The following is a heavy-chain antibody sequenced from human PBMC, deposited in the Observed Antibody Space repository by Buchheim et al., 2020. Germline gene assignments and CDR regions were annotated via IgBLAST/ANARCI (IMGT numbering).Heavy chain of an antibody. D-gene: IGHD3-22*01. V-gene: IGHV3-30*04. CDR1: GFTFSSYA. J-gene: IGHJ3*02. Sequence: QVQLVESGGGVVQPGRSLRLSCAASGFTFSSYAMHWVRQAPGKGLEWVAVISYDGSNKYYADSVKGRFTIYRDNSKNPLYLQMNSLRAEDTAVYYCARDRDYYDSSGYPAFDIWGQGT. CDR2: ISYDGSNK. CDR3: ARDRDYYDSSGYPAFDI.